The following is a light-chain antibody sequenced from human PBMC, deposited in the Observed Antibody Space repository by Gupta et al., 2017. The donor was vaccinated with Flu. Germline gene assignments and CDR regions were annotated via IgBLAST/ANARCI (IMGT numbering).Light chain of an antibody. Sequence: DIRMTQSPSTLSASIGDTVTISCRASQNIDGWLAWYQLKPGEAPKLLIYKASSLENGVPSRFSGSGSGTIFTLTITGLQRDDSATYFCQQYFSYRAFGQGTKVEIK. V-gene: IGKV1-5*03. CDR3: QQYFSYRA. CDR1: QNIDGW. CDR2: KAS. J-gene: IGKJ1*01.